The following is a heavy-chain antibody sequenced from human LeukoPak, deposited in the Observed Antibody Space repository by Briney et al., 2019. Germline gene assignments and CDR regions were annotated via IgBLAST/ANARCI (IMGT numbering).Heavy chain of an antibody. V-gene: IGHV4-38-2*02. CDR2: IYHSGST. Sequence: SETLSLTCTVSGYSLSSGYYWGWIRQPPGKGLEWIGSIYHSGSTYYNPSLKSRVTISVDTSKNQFSLKLSSVTAADTAVYYCARDPSIAAFDYWGQGTLVTVSS. CDR3: ARDPSIAAFDY. J-gene: IGHJ4*02. D-gene: IGHD6-6*01. CDR1: GYSLSSGYY.